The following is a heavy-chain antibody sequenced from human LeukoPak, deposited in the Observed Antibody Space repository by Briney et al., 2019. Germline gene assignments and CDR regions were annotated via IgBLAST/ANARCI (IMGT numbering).Heavy chain of an antibody. CDR3: ANNAAAVSGWFDP. D-gene: IGHD6-13*01. Sequence: SVKVSCKASGGTFSSYATSWVRQAPGQGLEWMGGIIPIFGTTNYAQKFQGRVTITADESTSTAYMELSSLRSEDTAVYYCANNAAAVSGWFDPWGQGTLVTVSS. V-gene: IGHV1-69*13. CDR1: GGTFSSYA. J-gene: IGHJ5*02. CDR2: IIPIFGTT.